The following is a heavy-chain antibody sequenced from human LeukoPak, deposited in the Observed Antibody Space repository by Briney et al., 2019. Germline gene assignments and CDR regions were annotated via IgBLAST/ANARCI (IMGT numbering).Heavy chain of an antibody. V-gene: IGHV4-59*01. CDR3: ARGGTGDPGVDY. D-gene: IGHD7-27*01. CDR1: GGSISSFY. J-gene: IGHJ4*02. Sequence: SETLSLTCTVSGGSISSFYWTWIRQPPGKGLEWIGYIYYTGRTNYNPSLMSRVTISVDRSKDQFSLKLSSVTAADTAVYYCARGGTGDPGVDYWGQGTLVTVSS. CDR2: IYYTGRT.